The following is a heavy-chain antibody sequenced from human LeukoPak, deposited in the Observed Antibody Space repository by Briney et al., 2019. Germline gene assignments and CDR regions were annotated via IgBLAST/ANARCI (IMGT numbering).Heavy chain of an antibody. CDR3: AKSSRPTSSGWYNFDY. D-gene: IGHD6-19*01. V-gene: IGHV1-2*02. J-gene: IGHJ4*02. CDR2: INPNSGGT. Sequence: ASVKVSCKASGYTFTGYYMHWVRQAPGQGLEWMGWINPNSGGTNYAQKFQGRVTMTRDTSISTAYMELSRLRSDDTAVYYCAKSSRPTSSGWYNFDYWGQGTLVTVSS. CDR1: GYTFTGYY.